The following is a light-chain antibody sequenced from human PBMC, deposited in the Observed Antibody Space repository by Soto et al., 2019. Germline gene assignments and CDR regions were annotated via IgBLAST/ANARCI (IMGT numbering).Light chain of an antibody. Sequence: EIVLTQSPGTLSLSPGERATLSCRASQSVSRYLAWYQQKPGQAPRLLIYDTSNRAAGIPPRFSGSRSGTEFTLTISSLQPDDFATYYCQQYNSYSWTFGQGTKVDIK. CDR2: DTS. CDR3: QQYNSYSWT. V-gene: IGKV3-11*01. CDR1: QSVSRY. J-gene: IGKJ1*01.